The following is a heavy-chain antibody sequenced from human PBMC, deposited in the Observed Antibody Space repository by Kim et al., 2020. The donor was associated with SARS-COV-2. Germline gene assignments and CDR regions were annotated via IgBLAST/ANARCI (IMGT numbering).Heavy chain of an antibody. CDR3: ARAPLLVDTAMDYHFGGFDY. D-gene: IGHD5-18*01. CDR2: IYYSGST. CDR1: GGSISSYY. J-gene: IGHJ4*02. V-gene: IGHV4-59*13. Sequence: SETLSLTCTVSGGSISSYYWSWIRQPPGKGLEWIGYIYYSGSTNYNPSLKSRVTISVDTSKNQFSLKLSSVTAADTAVYYCARAPLLVDTAMDYHFGGFDYWGQGTLVTVSS.